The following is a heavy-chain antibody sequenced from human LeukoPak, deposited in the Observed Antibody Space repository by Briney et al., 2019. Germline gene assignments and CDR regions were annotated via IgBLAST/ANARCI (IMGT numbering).Heavy chain of an antibody. CDR3: ARDQYDILTGQLMDRSDY. CDR1: GGSISSSSYY. CDR2: IYYSGST. V-gene: IGHV4-39*07. D-gene: IGHD3-9*01. J-gene: IGHJ4*02. Sequence: PSETLSLTCTVSGGSISSSSYYWGWIRQPPGKGLEWIGSIYYSGSTYYNPSLKSRVTISVDTSKNQFSLKLSSVTAADTAVYYCARDQYDILTGQLMDRSDYWGQGTLVTVSS.